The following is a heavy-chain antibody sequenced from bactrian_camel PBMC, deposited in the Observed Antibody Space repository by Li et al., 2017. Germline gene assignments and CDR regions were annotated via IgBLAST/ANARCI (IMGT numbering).Heavy chain of an antibody. J-gene: IGHJ6*01. Sequence: VQLVESGGGSVQAGGSLRLSCKVSGDDFGRLTMAWFRQAPGKERGGVAATHTGGGRTYYADSVKGRFTISRDNAKNTVCLQMNSLKPEDTAVYYCVRDGVDFRVVVTDTTFGYWGQGTQVTVS. CDR1: GDDFGRLT. CDR3: VRDGVDFRVVVTDTTFGY. CDR2: THTGGGRT. D-gene: IGHD2*01. V-gene: IGHV3S31*01.